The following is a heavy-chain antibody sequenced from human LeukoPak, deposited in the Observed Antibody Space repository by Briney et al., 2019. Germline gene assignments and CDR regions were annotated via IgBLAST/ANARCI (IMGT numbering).Heavy chain of an antibody. D-gene: IGHD3-10*01. CDR3: ARGLTHRGLWFGARSRSGRTNWFDP. V-gene: IGHV1-8*02. CDR1: GYTFTGYY. CDR2: MNPNSGNT. Sequence: GASVKVSCKASGYTFTGYYMHWVRQAPGQGLEWMGWMNPNSGNTGYAQKFQGRVTMTRNTSISTAYMELSSLRSEDTAVYYCARGLTHRGLWFGARSRSGRTNWFDPWGQGTLVTVSS. J-gene: IGHJ5*02.